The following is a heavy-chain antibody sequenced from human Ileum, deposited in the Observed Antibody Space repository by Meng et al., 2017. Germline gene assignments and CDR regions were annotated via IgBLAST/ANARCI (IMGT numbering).Heavy chain of an antibody. Sequence: GESLKTSCVASGFPFSSYEMNWVRQAPGKGQEWVSYISTDSNTMYYADSVRGRFTVPRDNAKNSPYLQMDSLRDEDTAVYYCAEDWHSSGKRFDYWGQGTLVTVSS. V-gene: IGHV3-48*03. CDR1: GFPFSSYE. CDR3: AEDWHSSGKRFDY. J-gene: IGHJ4*02. D-gene: IGHD6-19*01. CDR2: ISTDSNTM.